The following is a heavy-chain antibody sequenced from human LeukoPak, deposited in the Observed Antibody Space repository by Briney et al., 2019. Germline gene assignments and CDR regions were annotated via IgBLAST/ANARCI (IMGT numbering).Heavy chain of an antibody. V-gene: IGHV4-59*01. J-gene: IGHJ4*02. CDR2: IYYSGST. CDR3: AAWMATMQFDY. D-gene: IGHD5-24*01. CDR1: GGSISSYY. Sequence: PSETLSLTCTVSGGSISSYYLSWIRQPPGKGLEGIGYIYYSGSTNYNPSLKSRVTISVDTSKTPFSLKLSSVTAADTAVYYCAAWMATMQFDYWGQGTLVTVSS.